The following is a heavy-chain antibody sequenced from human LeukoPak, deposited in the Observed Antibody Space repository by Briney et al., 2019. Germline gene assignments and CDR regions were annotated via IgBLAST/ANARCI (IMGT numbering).Heavy chain of an antibody. D-gene: IGHD2-2*01. CDR2: VRGSGGST. Sequence: PGGSLRLSCAASGFTFSSYAMSWVRQAPGEGLEWASAVRGSGGSTYYADSVKGRFTISRDNSKNTLYLQMNSLRAEDTAVYYCAKPGGNPEYQLSPFDYWGQGTLVTVSS. V-gene: IGHV3-23*01. J-gene: IGHJ4*02. CDR3: AKPGGNPEYQLSPFDY. CDR1: GFTFSSYA.